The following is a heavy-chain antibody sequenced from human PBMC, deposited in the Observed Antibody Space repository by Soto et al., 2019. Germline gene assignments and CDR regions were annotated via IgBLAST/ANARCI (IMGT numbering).Heavy chain of an antibody. CDR1: GYTFTSYD. J-gene: IGHJ5*01. D-gene: IGHD3-3*01. CDR3: ARGLMQRRSLYDVWRGYFSPFDS. Sequence: QVQLVQSGAEVKKPGASVKVSCKASGYTFTSYDINWVRQATGQGLEWMGWMNPNRGNTGYAQKFQGRVTMSRNTSISTAYMELSSLTSDDTAVYYCARGLMQRRSLYDVWRGYFSPFDSWGQGTLVTVSS. CDR2: MNPNRGNT. V-gene: IGHV1-8*01.